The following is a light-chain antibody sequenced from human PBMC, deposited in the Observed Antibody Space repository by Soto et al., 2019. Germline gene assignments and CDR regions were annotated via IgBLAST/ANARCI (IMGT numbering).Light chain of an antibody. V-gene: IGLV7-46*01. CDR1: TGAVTSGHY. Sequence: QAVVTQEPSLTVSPGGTVTLTCGSSTGAVTSGHYPYWFQQKPGQAPRTLIYDASNKHSWTPARFSGSLLGGKVALTLSGAQPEDEADYYCSVLYSGTRVFGGGTQLTVL. CDR2: DAS. CDR3: SVLYSGTRV. J-gene: IGLJ2*01.